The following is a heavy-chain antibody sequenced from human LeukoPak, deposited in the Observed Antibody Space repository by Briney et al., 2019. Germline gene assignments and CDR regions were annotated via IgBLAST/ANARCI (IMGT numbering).Heavy chain of an antibody. V-gene: IGHV3-30*02. Sequence: PGRSLRLSCVASGLMFSSYGIHWVRHAPGKGLEWVTFIRYDGSNEYYADSVKGRFTISRDNSQDTLSLQMNSLRAEDTAVYYCVKGPYYDYIWGTYRYPDDSFDIWGQGTMVTVSS. CDR3: VKGPYYDYIWGTYRYPDDSFDI. CDR2: IRYDGSNE. D-gene: IGHD3-16*02. CDR1: GLMFSSYG. J-gene: IGHJ3*02.